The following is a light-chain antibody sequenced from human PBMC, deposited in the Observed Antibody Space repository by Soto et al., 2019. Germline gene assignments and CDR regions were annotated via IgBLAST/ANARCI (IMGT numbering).Light chain of an antibody. V-gene: IGLV2-8*01. Sequence: QSVLTQPPSASGSPGQSVTISCTGTSSDVGGYNYVSWYQQHPGKAPKLMIYEVSKRPSGVPDRFSGSKSGNTASLTVSGLQAEDEAEYYCSSYAGSNNANHVFGTGTKLTVL. CDR1: SSDVGGYNY. J-gene: IGLJ1*01. CDR3: SSYAGSNNANHV. CDR2: EVS.